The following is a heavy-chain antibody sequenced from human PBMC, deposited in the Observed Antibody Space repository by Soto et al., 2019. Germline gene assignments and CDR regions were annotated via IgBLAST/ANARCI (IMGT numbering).Heavy chain of an antibody. J-gene: IGHJ6*02. CDR3: ARGKKGYYYYYGMDG. CDR1: GGSVSSGSYY. Sequence: QVQLQESGPGLVKPSETLSLTCTVSGGSVSSGSYYWSWIRQPPGKGLEWIGYIYYSGSTNYNPSLTSRVTISVDTSKNQFSLKLRSVTAADTAVYYCARGKKGYYYYYGMDGWGQGTTVTVSS. V-gene: IGHV4-61*01. CDR2: IYYSGST.